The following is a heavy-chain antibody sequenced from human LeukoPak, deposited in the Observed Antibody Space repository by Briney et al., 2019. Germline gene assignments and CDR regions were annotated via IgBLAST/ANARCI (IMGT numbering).Heavy chain of an antibody. V-gene: IGHV3-7*03. D-gene: IGHD5-18*01. CDR2: IKQDGSEK. J-gene: IGHJ3*02. CDR3: AKDLGGYSYGWNDAFDI. Sequence: GGSLRLSCAASGFTFSSYWMSWVRQAPGKGLEWVANIKQDGSEKYYVDSVKGRFTISRDNAKNSLYLQMNSLRAEDTAVYYCAKDLGGYSYGWNDAFDIWGQGTMVTVSS. CDR1: GFTFSSYW.